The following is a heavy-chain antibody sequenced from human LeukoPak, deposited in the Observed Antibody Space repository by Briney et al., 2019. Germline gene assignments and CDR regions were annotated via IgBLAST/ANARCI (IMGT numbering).Heavy chain of an antibody. D-gene: IGHD2-2*01. CDR3: ARDMMSRAPTYFHH. V-gene: IGHV3-43*02. CDR1: GFTFDEFA. J-gene: IGHJ1*01. Sequence: PGGSLRLSCAASGFTFDEFAMHWVRQAPGKGLEWVSFVSGDGGRTDYADSVKGRFTISRDNSKNSLYLQMNSLTAEDTAFYFCARDMMSRAPTYFHHWGQGTLVTVSA. CDR2: VSGDGGRT.